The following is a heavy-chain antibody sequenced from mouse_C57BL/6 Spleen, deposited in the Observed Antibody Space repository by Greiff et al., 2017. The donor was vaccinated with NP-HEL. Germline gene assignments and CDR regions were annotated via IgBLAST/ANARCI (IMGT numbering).Heavy chain of an antibody. CDR3: ARENWDVSYWYFDV. V-gene: IGHV7-1*01. Sequence: EVQVVESGGGLVQSGRSLRLSCATSGFTFSDFYMEWVRQAPGKGLEWIAASRNKANDYTTEYSASVKGRFIVSRDTSQSILYLQMNALRAEDTAIYYCARENWDVSYWYFDVWGTGTTVTVSS. CDR1: GFTFSDFY. J-gene: IGHJ1*03. D-gene: IGHD4-1*01. CDR2: SRNKANDYTT.